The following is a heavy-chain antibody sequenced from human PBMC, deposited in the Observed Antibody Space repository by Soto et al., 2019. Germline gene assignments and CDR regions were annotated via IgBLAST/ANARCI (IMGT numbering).Heavy chain of an antibody. D-gene: IGHD4-17*01. J-gene: IGHJ4*02. CDR2: IYHSGST. CDR3: ARKDYGDGGLFDY. Sequence: QVQLQESGSGLVKPSGTLSLTCAVSGGSITSSSWWSWVRQPPGKGLEWLGEIYHSGSTNYNTSLKSRVPISVDKSKKQFSRKLISVTAADTAVYYGARKDYGDGGLFDYWGQGTLVTVSS. V-gene: IGHV4-4*02. CDR1: GGSITSSSW.